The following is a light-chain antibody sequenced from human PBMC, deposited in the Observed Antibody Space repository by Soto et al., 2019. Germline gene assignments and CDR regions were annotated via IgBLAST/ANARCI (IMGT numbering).Light chain of an antibody. CDR3: CSSGGSPTAV. J-gene: IGLJ1*01. V-gene: IGLV2-23*02. Sequence: QSVLTQPASVSGSPGQSITISCTETSSNVGSYKLVSWYQQHPGKAPKLMIFEVNKRPSGVSKRFSGSKSGNTASLTTSGLKVEDEADYYCCSSGGSPTAVVGSGTKVTVL. CDR1: SSNVGSYKL. CDR2: EVN.